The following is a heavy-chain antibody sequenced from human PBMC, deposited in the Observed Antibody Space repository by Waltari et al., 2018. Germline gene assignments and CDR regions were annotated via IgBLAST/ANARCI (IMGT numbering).Heavy chain of an antibody. V-gene: IGHV3-72*01. D-gene: IGHD1-26*01. Sequence: EVELVASGGDLVQPGGSLRLSCAASGYTVSAYYIDWVRQAPGKGLEWVGLSRNRAYGYTTVYAASVGGRFTISRDDSKKSVYLQMSSLNTEDTAIYYCAKNSGLGYFRYYFDYWGQGTLVTVSS. J-gene: IGHJ4*02. CDR3: AKNSGLGYFRYYFDY. CDR1: GYTVSAYY. CDR2: SRNRAYGYTT.